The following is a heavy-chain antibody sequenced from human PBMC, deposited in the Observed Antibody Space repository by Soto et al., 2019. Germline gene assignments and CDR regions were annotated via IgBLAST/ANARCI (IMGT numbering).Heavy chain of an antibody. D-gene: IGHD4-17*01. CDR2: ISYHGSDK. J-gene: IGHJ4*02. Sequence: QVQLVESGGGVVQPGRSLRLSCAASGFTFSNYGMHWVRHAQGKGLEWVAVISYHGSDKYYADSVKGRFTTSRDNSKNTLYLQMDSPRAEDTAVYYCAKDHLTTTVTTVGYWGQGTLVTVPS. CDR3: AKDHLTTTVTTVGY. V-gene: IGHV3-30*18. CDR1: GFTFSNYG.